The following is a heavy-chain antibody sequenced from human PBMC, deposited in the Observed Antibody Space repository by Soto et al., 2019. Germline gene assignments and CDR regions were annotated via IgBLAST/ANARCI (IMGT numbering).Heavy chain of an antibody. V-gene: IGHV4-30-2*01. CDR1: GGSISSGGYS. CDR3: ARVPSP. J-gene: IGHJ5*02. CDR2: IYHSGST. Sequence: SETLSLTCAVSGGSISSGGYSWSWIRQPPGKGLEWIGYIYHSGSTYYNPSLKSRVTISVDRSKNQFSLKLSSVTAADTAVYHCARVPSPWGQGTLVTVSS.